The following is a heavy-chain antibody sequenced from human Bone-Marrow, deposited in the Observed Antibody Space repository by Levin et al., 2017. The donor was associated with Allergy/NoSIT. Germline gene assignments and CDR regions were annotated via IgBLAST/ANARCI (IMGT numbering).Heavy chain of an antibody. CDR3: ARSFTMLRGGFDP. CDR2: IFHTGST. D-gene: IGHD3-10*01. J-gene: IGHJ5*02. CDR1: GGSIRSGGSS. Sequence: SQTLSLTCALSGGSIRSGGSSWSWIRQPPGKGLEWIGYIFHTGSTYYNSSLKSRVTISVDRSKNQFSLKLTSVTAADTAVYYCARSFTMLRGGFDPWGQGIFVTVSS. V-gene: IGHV4-30-2*01.